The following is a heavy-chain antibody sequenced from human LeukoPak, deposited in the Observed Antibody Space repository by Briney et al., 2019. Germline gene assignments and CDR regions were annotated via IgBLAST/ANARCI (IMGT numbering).Heavy chain of an antibody. Sequence: GGSLRLSCVGSEFTFSYYYMTWVRQAPGKGLQWVANIKQDGTEKYYVDSVKGRFTISRDNAENSVLLQMNNLRAEDTAVYYCARASFDILTGLPAWFDFWGQGTLVIVSS. CDR3: ARASFDILTGLPAWFDF. D-gene: IGHD3-9*01. CDR2: IKQDGTEK. J-gene: IGHJ5*01. V-gene: IGHV3-7*03. CDR1: EFTFSYYY.